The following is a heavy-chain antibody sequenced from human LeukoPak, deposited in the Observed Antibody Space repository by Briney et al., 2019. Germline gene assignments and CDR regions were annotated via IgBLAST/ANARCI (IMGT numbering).Heavy chain of an antibody. V-gene: IGHV3-30*04. CDR1: GFTFSSYA. Sequence: PGGSLRLSCAASGFTFSSYAMHWVRQAPGKGLEWVAVISYDGSNKYYADSVKGRFTISRDNSKNTLYLQMNSLRAEDTAVYYCASHYYDSSGYHNWFDPWGQGTLVTVSS. D-gene: IGHD3-22*01. J-gene: IGHJ5*02. CDR3: ASHYYDSSGYHNWFDP. CDR2: ISYDGSNK.